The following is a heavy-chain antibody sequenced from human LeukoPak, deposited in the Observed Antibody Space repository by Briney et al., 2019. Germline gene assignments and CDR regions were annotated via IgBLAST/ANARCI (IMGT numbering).Heavy chain of an antibody. Sequence: ASVKVSCKASGYTFTGYYMHWVRQAPGQGLEWMGRINPNSGGTNYAQKFQGRVTMTRDTSISTAYMELSRLRSDDTAVYYCARDRSSSSWYSDFDYWGQGPWSPSPQ. CDR1: GYTFTGYY. D-gene: IGHD6-13*01. J-gene: IGHJ4*02. CDR2: INPNSGGT. CDR3: ARDRSSSSWYSDFDY. V-gene: IGHV1-2*06.